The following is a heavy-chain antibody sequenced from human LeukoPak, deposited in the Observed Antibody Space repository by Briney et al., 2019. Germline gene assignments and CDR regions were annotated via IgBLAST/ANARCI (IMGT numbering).Heavy chain of an antibody. Sequence: SGGSLRLSCAASGFYFSSYAMSWVRQAPGKGLEWVSAISGSGGSTYYADSVKGRFTISRDNSKNTLYLQMNSLRAEDTAVYYCAKVRAHSSGWFYFDYWGQGTLVTVSS. CDR2: ISGSGGST. V-gene: IGHV3-23*01. J-gene: IGHJ4*02. CDR3: AKVRAHSSGWFYFDY. D-gene: IGHD6-19*01. CDR1: GFYFSSYA.